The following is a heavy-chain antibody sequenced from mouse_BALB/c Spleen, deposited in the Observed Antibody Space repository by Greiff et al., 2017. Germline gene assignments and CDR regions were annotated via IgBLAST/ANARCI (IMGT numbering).Heavy chain of an antibody. J-gene: IGHJ2*01. D-gene: IGHD2-1*01. CDR1: GFTFSSFG. CDR2: ISSGSSTI. Sequence: EVKVVESGGGLVQPGGSRKLSCAASGFTFSSFGMHWVRQAPEKGLEWVAYISSGSSTIYYADTVKGRFTISRDNPKNTLFLQMTSLRSEDTAMYYCARGEVNYFDYWGQGTTLTVSS. V-gene: IGHV5-17*02. CDR3: ARGEVNYFDY.